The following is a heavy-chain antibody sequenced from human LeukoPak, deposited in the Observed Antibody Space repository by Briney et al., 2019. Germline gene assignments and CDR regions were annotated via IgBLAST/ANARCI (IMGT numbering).Heavy chain of an antibody. V-gene: IGHV4-34*01. CDR1: GGSFSGYY. CDR3: ARVGLTVAGTRDY. Sequence: SETLSLTCAVYGGSFSGYYWSWIRQPPGKGLEWIGEINHSGSTNYNPSVKSRVTISVDTSKNQFSLKLSSVTAADTAVYYCARVGLTVAGTRDYWGQGTLVTVSS. CDR2: INHSGST. J-gene: IGHJ4*02. D-gene: IGHD6-19*01.